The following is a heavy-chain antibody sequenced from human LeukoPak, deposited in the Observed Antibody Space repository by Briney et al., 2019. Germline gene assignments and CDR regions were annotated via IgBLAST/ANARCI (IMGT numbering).Heavy chain of an antibody. J-gene: IGHJ4*02. CDR2: IYYSGST. D-gene: IGHD6-19*01. CDR3: ARFGSGWHYFDY. V-gene: IGHV4-39*01. CDR1: GGSISSSSYY. Sequence: TSETLSLTCTVSGGSISSSSYYWGWIRQPPGKGLEWIGSIYYSGSTYYNPSLKSRVTISVDTSKNQFSLKLTSVTAADTAVYYCARFGSGWHYFDYWGQGTLVTVSS.